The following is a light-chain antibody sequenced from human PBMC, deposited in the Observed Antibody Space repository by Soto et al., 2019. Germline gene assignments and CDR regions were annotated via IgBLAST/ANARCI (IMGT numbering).Light chain of an antibody. V-gene: IGKV3D-15*01. Sequence: EIVMTQSPATLSVSPGERVTLSCRASQSVTSNLAWYQQKPGQAPRLLIYGASRRASGIPDRFSGSGFGTDFTLTISKVEPEDFAVYYCQQYGTPRSVTFGQGTRLEIK. J-gene: IGKJ5*01. CDR2: GAS. CDR1: QSVTSN. CDR3: QQYGTPRSVT.